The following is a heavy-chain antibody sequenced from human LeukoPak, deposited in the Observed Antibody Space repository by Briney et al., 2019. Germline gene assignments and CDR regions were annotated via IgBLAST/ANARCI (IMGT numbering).Heavy chain of an antibody. CDR1: GYSFTGYY. D-gene: IGHD6-19*01. J-gene: IGHJ5*02. CDR3: AREVYDLWLDTNWFDP. CDR2: INPNSGAT. V-gene: IGHV1-2*02. Sequence: ASVKLSCNASGYSFTGYYMHWVRQAPGPGLGWMGWINPNSGATNYAQMFQGRVSMTGDTSISTAYMELSRLRSDDTAVYYCAREVYDLWLDTNWFDPWGQGTLVTVSS.